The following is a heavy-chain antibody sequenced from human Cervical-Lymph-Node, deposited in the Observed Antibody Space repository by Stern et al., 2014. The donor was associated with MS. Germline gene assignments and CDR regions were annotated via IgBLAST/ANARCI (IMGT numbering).Heavy chain of an antibody. CDR2: MRNTGTTHIT. D-gene: IGHD4-17*01. V-gene: IGHV3-72*01. Sequence: EVKLVESGGGLVQPGGSLRLSCAASGFTFSDHYMDWVRQAPGKGLEWVGRMRNTGTTHITEYAASVKGRLTVSRDDSRNSLYLQMNSLKAEDTAVYYCVRDRYGAGDYWGQGTLVTVSS. CDR1: GFTFSDHY. J-gene: IGHJ4*02. CDR3: VRDRYGAGDY.